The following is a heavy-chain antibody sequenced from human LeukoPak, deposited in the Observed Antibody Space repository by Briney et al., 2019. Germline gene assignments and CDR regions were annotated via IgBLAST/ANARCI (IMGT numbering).Heavy chain of an antibody. CDR3: ARDSHEITVTTLD. V-gene: IGHV1-2*02. D-gene: IGHD4-17*01. Sequence: ASVKVSCKASGYTFTGCYMHWVRQAPGQGLEWMGWINPNSGGTNYAQKFQGRVTMTRGTSISTAYMELSRLRSDDTAVYYCARDSHEITVTTLDWGQGTLVTVSS. J-gene: IGHJ4*02. CDR1: GYTFTGCY. CDR2: INPNSGGT.